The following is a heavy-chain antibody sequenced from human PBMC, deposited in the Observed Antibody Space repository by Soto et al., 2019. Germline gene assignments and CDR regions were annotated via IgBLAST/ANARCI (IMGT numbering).Heavy chain of an antibody. V-gene: IGHV3-72*01. CDR3: VRVDGAYFFDS. J-gene: IGHJ4*02. CDR1: GFTFSDHY. D-gene: IGHD3-10*01. CDR2: IRKKANGYTT. Sequence: EVQLVESGGGLVQPGGSLRLSCAASGFTFSDHYMDWVRQAPGKGLEWVGRIRKKANGYTTEYAASVRGRFPISRDDSKNSRYVQMDRRKTEDTAVYYCVRVDGAYFFDSWGQGTLVTVSS.